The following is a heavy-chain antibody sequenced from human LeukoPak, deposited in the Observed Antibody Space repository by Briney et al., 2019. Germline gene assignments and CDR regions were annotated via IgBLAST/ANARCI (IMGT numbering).Heavy chain of an antibody. V-gene: IGHV1-2*02. J-gene: IGHJ4*02. D-gene: IGHD1-26*01. CDR3: ARGRRILVGDTNAGDFFDY. CDR2: INPNSGDT. Sequence: ASVKVSCRASGYTFRDYYMHWVRQAPGQGLEWTGWINPNSGDTHYAQKFQGSVSMTRDTSISTANIILSRLKPDDTAVYYCARGRRILVGDTNAGDFFDYWGQGTLVTVSS. CDR1: GYTFRDYY.